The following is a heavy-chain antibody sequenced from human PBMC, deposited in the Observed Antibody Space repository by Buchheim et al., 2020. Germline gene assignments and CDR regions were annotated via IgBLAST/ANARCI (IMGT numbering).Heavy chain of an antibody. V-gene: IGHV4-31*03. J-gene: IGHJ4*02. CDR3: ARVPVKNYDFWSGYFDN. Sequence: QVQLQESGPGLVKPSQTLSLTCTVSGGSISSGGYYWSWIRQHPGKGLEWIGYIYYSGSTYYNPSLNSRVSTSVDTSKNQFSVKLSSVTAADTAVYYCARVPVKNYDFWSGYFDNWGQGTL. CDR1: GGSISSGGYY. D-gene: IGHD3-3*01. CDR2: IYYSGST.